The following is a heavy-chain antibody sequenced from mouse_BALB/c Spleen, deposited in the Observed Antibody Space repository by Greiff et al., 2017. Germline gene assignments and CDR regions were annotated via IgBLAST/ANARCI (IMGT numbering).Heavy chain of an antibody. J-gene: IGHJ4*01. CDR1: GYTFTSYW. V-gene: IGHV1-87*01. Sequence: VQRVESGAELARPGASVKLSCKASGYTFTSYWMQWVKQRPGQGLEWIGAIYPGDGDTRYTQKFKGKATLTADKSSSTAYMQLSSLASEDSAVYYCARVAYDAMDYWGQGTSVTVSS. CDR2: IYPGDGDT. CDR3: ARVAYDAMDY. D-gene: IGHD6-5*01.